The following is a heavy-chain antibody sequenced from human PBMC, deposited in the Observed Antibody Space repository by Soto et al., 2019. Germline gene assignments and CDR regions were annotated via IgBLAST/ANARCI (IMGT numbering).Heavy chain of an antibody. CDR2: IFYSGST. Sequence: SETLSLTCSVSGVSLTSGTYYWSWIRQHPGKGLEWIGYIFYSGSTDYNPSLKSRVNISVDTSKNQFSLKLSSVAAADTAVYYCASTEDFFDYWGQGTLVTVSS. CDR1: GVSLTSGTYY. J-gene: IGHJ4*02. V-gene: IGHV4-31*03. CDR3: ASTEDFFDY.